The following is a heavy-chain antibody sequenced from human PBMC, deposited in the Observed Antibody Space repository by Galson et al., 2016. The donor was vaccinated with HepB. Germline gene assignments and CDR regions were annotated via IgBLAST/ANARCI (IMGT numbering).Heavy chain of an antibody. CDR1: GFTFSSHW. V-gene: IGHV3-74*01. Sequence: SLRLSCAASGFTFSSHWIHWVRQGPGKGLVWVSRINGDGSITTYADSVKGRFTISRDNAKNTLYMELSSLRSEDTAVYYCARAVRGSLLSDPWGQGTLVTVSS. J-gene: IGHJ5*02. CDR2: INGDGSIT. CDR3: ARAVRGSLLSDP. D-gene: IGHD3-22*01.